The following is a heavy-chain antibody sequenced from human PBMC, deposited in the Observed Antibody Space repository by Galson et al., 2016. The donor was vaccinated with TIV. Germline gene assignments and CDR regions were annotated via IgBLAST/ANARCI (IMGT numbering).Heavy chain of an antibody. Sequence: VKVSCKTSGGTFSTYVFNWVRLAPGQGLEWMGGIIPLFGTINYAQKFLGRVTITADESSTTVYMELNSLRSGDTAVYYCASDRNTALDTYHQYYGMDVWGQGTTVTVSS. CDR2: IIPLFGTI. CDR1: GGTFSTYV. CDR3: ASDRNTALDTYHQYYGMDV. J-gene: IGHJ6*02. V-gene: IGHV1-69*01. D-gene: IGHD5-18*01.